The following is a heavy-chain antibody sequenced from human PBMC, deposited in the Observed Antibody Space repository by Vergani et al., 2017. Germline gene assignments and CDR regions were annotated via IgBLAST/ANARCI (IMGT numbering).Heavy chain of an antibody. V-gene: IGHV3-23*01. CDR3: AKANPRNSGYDYLYDYHAMNG. J-gene: IGHJ6*02. CDR2: ISGSGGST. D-gene: IGHD5-12*01. Sequence: EVQLLESGGDLVQPGGSLRLSCAASGFTFNHYAMNWVRQAPGKGLEWVSGISGSGGSTYYAGSVKGGFTISRDSSKNTLYLQMNSLCAGDTAVYYCAKANPRNSGYDYLYDYHAMNGWGQGTTVTVSS. CDR1: GFTFNHYA.